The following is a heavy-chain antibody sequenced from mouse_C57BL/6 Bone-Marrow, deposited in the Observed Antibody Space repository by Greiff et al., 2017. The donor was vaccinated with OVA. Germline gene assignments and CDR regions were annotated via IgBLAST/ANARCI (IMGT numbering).Heavy chain of an antibody. CDR3: ARMGIYYGNVFAY. J-gene: IGHJ3*01. CDR2: IYPGSGST. V-gene: IGHV1-55*01. CDR1: GYTFTSYW. Sequence: QVQLQQPGAELVKPGASVKMSCKASGYTFTSYWITWVKQRPGQGLEWIGDIYPGSGSTNYNEKFKSKATLTVDTSSSTAYMQLSSLTSEDSAVYYCARMGIYYGNVFAYWGQGTLVTVSA. D-gene: IGHD2-1*01.